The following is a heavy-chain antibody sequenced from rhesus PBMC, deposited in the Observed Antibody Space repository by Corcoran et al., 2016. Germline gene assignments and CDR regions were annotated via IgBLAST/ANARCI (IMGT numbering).Heavy chain of an antibody. CDR2: IYGGSGST. Sequence: QVQLQESGPGVVKPSETLSLTCGVSGGPISSYWWDWIRQPPGKGLEWIGQIYGGSGSTSYNPTHKSRVTISSDTSKNQLSLKLSSVTAADTAVYYCAKYSSSSFDYWGQGVLVTVSP. V-gene: IGHV4-147*01. CDR3: AKYSSSSFDY. CDR1: GGPISSYW. J-gene: IGHJ4*01. D-gene: IGHD6-43*01.